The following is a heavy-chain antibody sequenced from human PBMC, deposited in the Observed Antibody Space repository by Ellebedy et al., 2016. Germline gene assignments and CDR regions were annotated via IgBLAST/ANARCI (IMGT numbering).Heavy chain of an antibody. CDR1: GFAFSTYW. V-gene: IGHV3-7*01. CDR2: MNRDGSEE. J-gene: IGHJ4*02. Sequence: GESLKISXAASGFAFSTYWMTWVRQAPGKGLEWVANMNRDGSEENYVDSVKGRFTISRDNAKNSLFLQMNSLRAEDTAVYYCGSRWADYWGQGTLVTVSS. D-gene: IGHD6-13*01. CDR3: GSRWADY.